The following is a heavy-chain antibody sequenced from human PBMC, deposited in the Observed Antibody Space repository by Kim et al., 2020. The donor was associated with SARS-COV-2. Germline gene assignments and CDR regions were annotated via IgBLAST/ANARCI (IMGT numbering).Heavy chain of an antibody. Sequence: GGSLRHSCAGSGFTFSDSSMHWVRQAPGKGLEWVSCITGDGTALYSADSVSGRCTISSASTKTSLSLQMHSLRAETTAVDYCASAPLRCSSCASW. D-gene: IGHD3-16*01. CDR3: ASAPLRCSSCAS. CDR2: ITGDGTAL. CDR1: GFTFSDSS. V-gene: IGHV3-11*04. J-gene: IGHJ5*01.